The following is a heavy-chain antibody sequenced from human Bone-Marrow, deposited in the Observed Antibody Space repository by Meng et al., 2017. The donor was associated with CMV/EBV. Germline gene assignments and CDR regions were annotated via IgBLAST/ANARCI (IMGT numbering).Heavy chain of an antibody. Sequence: ASVKVSCKASGYTFTGYYMHWVRQAPGQGLEWMGWINPNSGGTNYAQNLQGRVTMTTDTSTRIAYMELRSLRSDDTAVYYCARDPQFWSGGYSDYWGQGTLVTVSS. D-gene: IGHD3-3*01. V-gene: IGHV1-2*02. CDR3: ARDPQFWSGGYSDY. J-gene: IGHJ4*02. CDR1: GYTFTGYY. CDR2: INPNSGGT.